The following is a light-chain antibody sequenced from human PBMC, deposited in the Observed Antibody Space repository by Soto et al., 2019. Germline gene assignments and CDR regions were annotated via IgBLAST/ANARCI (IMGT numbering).Light chain of an antibody. CDR1: QDIAIY. V-gene: IGKV1-9*01. CDR3: QQLRMYPST. Sequence: VHMTLSPSSLSASVGYRVTITCRASQDIAIYLAWYQQKPGEAPKLMIYAASTLYGGVPSRFSGSGYGTDFDLTITSLQAEDFATYYCQQLRMYPSTFGGGTKVDIK. CDR2: AAS. J-gene: IGKJ4*01.